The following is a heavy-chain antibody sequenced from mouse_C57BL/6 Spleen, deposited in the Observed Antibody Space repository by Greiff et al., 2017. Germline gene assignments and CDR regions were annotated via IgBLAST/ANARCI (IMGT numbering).Heavy chain of an antibody. V-gene: IGHV1-63*01. J-gene: IGHJ4*01. CDR1: GYTFTNYW. Sequence: VQLQQSGAELVRPGTSVKMSCKASGYTFTNYWIGWAKQRPGHGLEWIGDIYPGGGYTNYNEKFKGKATLTADKSSSTAYMQFSSRTSEDSAIYYCARRDSSGPYYYAMDYWGQGTSVTVSS. D-gene: IGHD3-2*02. CDR2: IYPGGGYT. CDR3: ARRDSSGPYYYAMDY.